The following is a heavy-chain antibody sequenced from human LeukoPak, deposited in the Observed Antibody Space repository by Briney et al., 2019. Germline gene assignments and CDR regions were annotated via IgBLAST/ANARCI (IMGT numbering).Heavy chain of an antibody. D-gene: IGHD3-16*01. V-gene: IGHV3-15*01. J-gene: IGHJ5*02. Sequence: GGSLRLSCAASGFTFSTYAMHWVRQAPGKGLEWVGRIKSKTDGGTTDYAAPVKGRFTISRDDSKNTLYLQMNSLKTEDTAVYYCGGDHDWFDPWGQGTLVTVSS. CDR2: IKSKTDGGTT. CDR1: GFTFSTYA. CDR3: GGDHDWFDP.